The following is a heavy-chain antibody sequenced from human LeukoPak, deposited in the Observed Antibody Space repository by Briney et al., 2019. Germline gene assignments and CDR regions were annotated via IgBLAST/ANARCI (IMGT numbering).Heavy chain of an antibody. CDR1: GFSFSAYI. D-gene: IGHD6-19*01. V-gene: IGHV3-64*01. Sequence: GGSLRLSCVASGFSFSAYIMHWVRQAPGKGLEYVSAIRSDVSSTFYPNSVKGRFTISRDNSKSTLYLQMGSLRAEDTAVYYCTRRYGGHSGWAGYHDSWGQGTLVTVSS. J-gene: IGHJ4*02. CDR2: IRSDVSST. CDR3: TRRYGGHSGWAGYHDS.